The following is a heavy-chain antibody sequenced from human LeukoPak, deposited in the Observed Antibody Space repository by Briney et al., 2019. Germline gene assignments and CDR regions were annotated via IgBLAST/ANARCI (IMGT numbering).Heavy chain of an antibody. D-gene: IGHD3-10*01. V-gene: IGHV5-51*01. CDR3: ARHGPWGSGSYSIDI. J-gene: IGHJ3*02. Sequence: GESLKTSCKGSGYSFSSYWIGWVRQMPGKGLEWMGIIYPGDSETRYSPSFQGQVTISVDKSISTAYVQWSSLKASDTAMYYCARHGPWGSGSYSIDIWGQGTMVTVSS. CDR2: IYPGDSET. CDR1: GYSFSSYW.